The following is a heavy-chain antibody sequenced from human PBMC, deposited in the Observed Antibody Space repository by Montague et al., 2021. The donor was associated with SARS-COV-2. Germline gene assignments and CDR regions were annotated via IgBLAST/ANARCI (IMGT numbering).Heavy chain of an antibody. CDR1: GGSVSSSTYY. CDR3: ARHSHNGSRTEVYGYYFDV. D-gene: IGHD3-10*01. V-gene: IGHV4-39*01. J-gene: IGHJ6*03. CDR2: ISYSGST. Sequence: SETLSLTCTVSGGSVSSSTYYWGWIRQPPGKGLEWIGSISYSGSTYYNPSLKSRLTISVDTSENQFSLKLSSVTAADTAVYYCARHSHNGSRTEVYGYYFDVWGKGTTVTVSS.